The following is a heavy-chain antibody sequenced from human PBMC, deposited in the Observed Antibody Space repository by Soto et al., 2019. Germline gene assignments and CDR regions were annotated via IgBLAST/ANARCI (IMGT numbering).Heavy chain of an antibody. D-gene: IGHD3-3*01. CDR2: ISAYNGNT. Sequence: ASVKVSCKASGYTFTSYGISWVRQAPGQGLEWMGWISAYNGNTNYAQKLQGRVTMTTDTSTSTAYMELRSLRSDDTAVYYCARVEVFLEWLFGPDYWGQGALVTVS. J-gene: IGHJ4*02. V-gene: IGHV1-18*04. CDR1: GYTFTSYG. CDR3: ARVEVFLEWLFGPDY.